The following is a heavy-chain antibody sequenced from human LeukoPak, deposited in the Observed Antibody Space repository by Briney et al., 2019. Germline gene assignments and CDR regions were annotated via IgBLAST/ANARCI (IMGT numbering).Heavy chain of an antibody. V-gene: IGHV3-23*01. CDR2: VSGSGSST. J-gene: IGHJ4*02. CDR3: AQSGNFDWFDF. D-gene: IGHD3-9*01. CDR1: GFAFSTYA. Sequence: GGSLRLSCAASGFAFSTYATSWVRQAPGKGLEWVSAVSGSGSSTYYADSVKGRFTISRDNSNNTLYLQMNSLRADDTAVYYCAQSGNFDWFDFWGQGTLVTVSS.